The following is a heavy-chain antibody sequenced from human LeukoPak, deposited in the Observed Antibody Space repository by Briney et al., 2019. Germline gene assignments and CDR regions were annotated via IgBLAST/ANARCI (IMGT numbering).Heavy chain of an antibody. CDR1: GFTFSSYA. J-gene: IGHJ3*02. CDR3: ARERHLYDYGDYVGAFDI. V-gene: IGHV3-30-3*01. D-gene: IGHD4-17*01. CDR2: ISYDGSNK. Sequence: ERSLRLSCAASGFTFSSYAMHWVRQAPGKGLEWVAVISYDGSNKYYADSVKGRFTISRDNSKNTLYLQMNSLRAEDTAVYYCARERHLYDYGDYVGAFDIWGQGTMVTVSS.